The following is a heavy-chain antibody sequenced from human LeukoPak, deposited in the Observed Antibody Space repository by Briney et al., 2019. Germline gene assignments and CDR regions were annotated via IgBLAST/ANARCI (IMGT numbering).Heavy chain of an antibody. CDR2: IWYDGSNK. J-gene: IGHJ3*01. D-gene: IGHD5-18*01. V-gene: IGHV3-33*08. CDR3: ARDEVTAMVS. Sequence: PGGSLRLSCAASGFTFSSYAMSWVRQAPGKGLEWVAVIWYDGSNKYYADSVKGRFTISRDNSKNTLYLQMNSLRAEDTAVYYCARDEVTAMVSWGQGTMVTVSS. CDR1: GFTFSSYA.